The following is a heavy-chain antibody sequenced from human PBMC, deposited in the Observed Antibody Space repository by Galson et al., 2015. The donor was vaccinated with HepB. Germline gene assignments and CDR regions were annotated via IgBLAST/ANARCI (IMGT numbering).Heavy chain of an antibody. J-gene: IGHJ3*01. CDR3: ARGAVGPTLWGALDAFHF. V-gene: IGHV1-69*06. Sequence: SVKVSCKASGDTFSRYDINWVRQAPGQGLEWMGGIIPMYETPNYSRKFQDRVTITADTSTSTVYMELRSLRSEDTAVYYCARGAVGPTLWGALDAFHFWGQGTMVTVSS. D-gene: IGHD1-26*01. CDR2: IIPMYETP. CDR1: GDTFSRYD.